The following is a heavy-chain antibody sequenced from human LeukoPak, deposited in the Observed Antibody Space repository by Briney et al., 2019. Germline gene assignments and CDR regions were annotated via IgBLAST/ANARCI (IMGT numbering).Heavy chain of an antibody. CDR2: IFYTGIT. CDR3: ARDSYYYDSGAYAFYYYGLDV. V-gene: IGHV4-59*01. D-gene: IGHD3-22*01. J-gene: IGHJ6*02. CDR1: GGSITNYY. Sequence: SETLSLTCTVSGGSITNYYCTWIRQPPGKGLEWFGTIFYTGITTYNPSLKSRVTISVDTSKNQSSLKLSSVTAADTAVYYCARDSYYYDSGAYAFYYYGLDVWGQGTTVTVSS.